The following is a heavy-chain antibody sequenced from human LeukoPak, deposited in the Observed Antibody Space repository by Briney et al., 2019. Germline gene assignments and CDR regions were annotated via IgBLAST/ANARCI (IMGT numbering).Heavy chain of an antibody. Sequence: SQTLSLTCAISGDSVSSNSAAWNWIRQSPSRGLEWLGRTYYRSKWYNDYAVSVKSRITINPDTSKNQFSLQLNSVTPEDTAVYYCARASYYGSGSYYNVGPFDPWGQGTLVTVSS. D-gene: IGHD3-10*01. J-gene: IGHJ5*02. CDR3: ARASYYGSGSYYNVGPFDP. V-gene: IGHV6-1*01. CDR2: TYYRSKWYN. CDR1: GDSVSSNSAA.